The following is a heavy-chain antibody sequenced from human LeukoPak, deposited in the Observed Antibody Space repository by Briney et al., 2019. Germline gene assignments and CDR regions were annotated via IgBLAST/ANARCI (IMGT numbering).Heavy chain of an antibody. CDR2: VYYGRSP. J-gene: IGHJ4*02. D-gene: IGHD6-25*01. CDR3: ARSSGTGTFSY. Sequence: SETLSLTCTVSGDSISRSTYYWAWIRQPPGKGLEWIGSVYYGRSPYFNPSLESRATISVDTSKNRFSLKMSSVTAADTAVYYCARSSGTGTFSYWGQGTLVTVSS. CDR1: GDSISRSTYY. V-gene: IGHV4-39*02.